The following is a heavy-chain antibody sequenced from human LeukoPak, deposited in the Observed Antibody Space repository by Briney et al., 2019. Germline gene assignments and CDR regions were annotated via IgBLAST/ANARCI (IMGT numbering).Heavy chain of an antibody. V-gene: IGHV3-53*01. CDR2: IYSGGRT. CDR3: ARGLSLSGYLDAFDI. J-gene: IGHJ3*02. CDR1: ELTVSNNY. D-gene: IGHD3-22*01. Sequence: GGSLRLACAVSELTVSNNYMLWVRQAPVKGLEWVSIIYSGGRTYYADSAKGRFTISRDIFKNTVYLQMNSLRAEDTAVYFCARGLSLSGYLDAFDIWGQGTMVTVSS.